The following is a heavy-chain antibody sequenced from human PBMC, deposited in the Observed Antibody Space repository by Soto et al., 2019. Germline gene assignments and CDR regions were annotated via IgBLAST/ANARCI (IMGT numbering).Heavy chain of an antibody. CDR3: AREVRGPLY. Sequence: GGSLRLSCAASGFAFSNYWMSWVRQAPGKGLEWVANLNRDGSEKYTVDSVKGRFTISRDNAKNSLYLQMNSLRVEDTAVYYCAREVRGPLYWGQGTLVTVSS. V-gene: IGHV3-7*01. D-gene: IGHD2-2*01. CDR2: LNRDGSEK. J-gene: IGHJ4*02. CDR1: GFAFSNYW.